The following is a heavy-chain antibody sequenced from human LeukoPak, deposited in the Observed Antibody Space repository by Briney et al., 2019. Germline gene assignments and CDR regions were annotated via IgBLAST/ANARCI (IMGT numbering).Heavy chain of an antibody. D-gene: IGHD2-8*01. CDR2: INPNSGGT. CDR3: AREGVSGDAFDI. V-gene: IGHV1-2*02. CDR1: GYTFTSYG. J-gene: IGHJ3*02. Sequence: GASVKVSCKASGYTFTSYGISWVRQAPGQGLEWMGWINPNSGGTNYAQKFQGRVTMTRDTSISTAYMELSRLRSDDTAVYYCAREGVSGDAFDIWGQGTMVTVSS.